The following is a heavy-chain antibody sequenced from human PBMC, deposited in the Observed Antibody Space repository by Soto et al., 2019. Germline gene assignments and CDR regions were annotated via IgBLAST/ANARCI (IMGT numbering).Heavy chain of an antibody. V-gene: IGHV3-30*18. Sequence: QVQLVESGGGVVQPGRSLRLSCAASGFTFSSYGMHWVRQAPGKGLEWVAVISYDGSNKYYADSVKGRFTISRDNSKNKLYLQMNSLRAEDTAVYYCAKIATTVTTGDYWGQGTLVTVSS. CDR3: AKIATTVTTGDY. J-gene: IGHJ4*02. D-gene: IGHD4-4*01. CDR2: ISYDGSNK. CDR1: GFTFSSYG.